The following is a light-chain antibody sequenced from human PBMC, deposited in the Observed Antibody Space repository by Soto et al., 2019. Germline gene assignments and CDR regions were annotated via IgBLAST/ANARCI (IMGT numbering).Light chain of an antibody. V-gene: IGKV3-20*01. CDR1: QSVSNNY. J-gene: IGKJ2*01. CDR3: QQYGSSPPYT. CDR2: GSS. Sequence: EVVLTQSPGTLSLSPGERATLSCRASQSVSNNYFAWYRQKPGQAPRLLIFGSSDRATGTPDRFSGSGSGTDFTLTISRLEPEDFAVYYCQQYGSSPPYTFGQGTKLAIK.